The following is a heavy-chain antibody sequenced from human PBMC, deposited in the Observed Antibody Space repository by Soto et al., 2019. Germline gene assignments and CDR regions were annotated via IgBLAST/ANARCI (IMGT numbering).Heavy chain of an antibody. Sequence: QVQLQESGPGLVKPSQTLSLTCTVSGGSISSGGYYWSWIRQHPGKGLEWLGYIYYSGSTYYHQSSKSGVTISVDSSKNRFSLQLRSGTAADTAVYYCASGGLTYYYGSGGIAYWGQGTLVTVSS. D-gene: IGHD3-10*01. CDR3: ASGGLTYYYGSGGIAY. CDR1: GGSISSGGYY. J-gene: IGHJ4*01. CDR2: IYYSGST. V-gene: IGHV4-31*03.